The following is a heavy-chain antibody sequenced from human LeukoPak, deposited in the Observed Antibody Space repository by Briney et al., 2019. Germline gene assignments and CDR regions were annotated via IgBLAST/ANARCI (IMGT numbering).Heavy chain of an antibody. V-gene: IGHV1-18*01. D-gene: IGHD3-22*01. CDR2: ISPHNGNA. CDR3: ARDRDYYDSSGYSNFDY. Sequence: ASVKVSCKASGYNFFTYGITWVRQAPGQGLEWMGWISPHNGNANYAQKFQDRVIMTTDTSTNTAFMEVRSLRSDDTAVYYCARDRDYYDSSGYSNFDYWGQGTLVTVSS. J-gene: IGHJ4*02. CDR1: GYNFFTYG.